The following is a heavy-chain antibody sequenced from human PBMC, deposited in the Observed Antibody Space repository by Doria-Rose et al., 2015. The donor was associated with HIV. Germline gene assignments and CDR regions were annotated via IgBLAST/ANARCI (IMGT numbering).Heavy chain of an antibody. D-gene: IGHD3-10*01. V-gene: IGHV1-24*01. CDR2: FDPEDGET. J-gene: IGHJ4*02. CDR1: GYTLTELS. CDR3: ATGLLVRGVIVTFGFDF. Sequence: LVQSGAEVKKPGASVKVSCKVSGYTLTELSMHWVRQVPGKGLEWMGGFDPEDGETIYAQKFQGRVRMTEDTSTDTAYMELSSLTSEDTAVYYCATGLLVRGVIVTFGFDFWGQGTLVTVSS.